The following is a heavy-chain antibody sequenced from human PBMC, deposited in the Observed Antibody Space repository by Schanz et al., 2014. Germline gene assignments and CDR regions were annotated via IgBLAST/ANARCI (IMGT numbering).Heavy chain of an antibody. Sequence: QVQLVESGGGVVQPGRSLRLSCAGSGFSFSGFGMHWVRQAPGKGLEWVAVISDDGSRRHYADFVTGRFTISRDNSKDTVYLQMNSLRAEDTAVYYCARDRVQYSSGWYSDSWGQGTLVTVSS. CDR2: ISDDGSRR. CDR1: GFSFSGFG. J-gene: IGHJ4*02. V-gene: IGHV3-30*03. D-gene: IGHD6-19*01. CDR3: ARDRVQYSSGWYSDS.